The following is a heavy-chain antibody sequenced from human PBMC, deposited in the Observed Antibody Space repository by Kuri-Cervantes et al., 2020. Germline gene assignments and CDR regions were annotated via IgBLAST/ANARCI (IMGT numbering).Heavy chain of an antibody. J-gene: IGHJ3*02. CDR2: ISHDGSNT. D-gene: IGHD3-22*01. CDR3: ASYWGILGSGSADASDI. V-gene: IGHV3-30-3*01. CDR1: RFIFSSYA. Sequence: GESLKISCAASRFIFSSYAMHWVRQAPGKGLEWVAVISHDGSNTYYADSVKGRFTISRDNSKNTLYVQMNSLRHEDTAVYYCASYWGILGSGSADASDIWGQGTMVTVSS.